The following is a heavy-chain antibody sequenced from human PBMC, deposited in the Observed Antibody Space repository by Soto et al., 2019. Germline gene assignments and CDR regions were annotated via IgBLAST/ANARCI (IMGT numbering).Heavy chain of an antibody. D-gene: IGHD5-12*01. V-gene: IGHV4-31*03. Sequence: QVQLQESGPGLVKPSQTLSLTCTVSGGSISSGGYYWSWIRQNPGKGLEWIGYISYSGTTNYNPSLKSRLTISVDTSKTQFSLKLNSMTAADTAGYYCARDESATDAVDIWGQGTMVTGSS. J-gene: IGHJ3*02. CDR2: ISYSGTT. CDR3: ARDESATDAVDI. CDR1: GGSISSGGYY.